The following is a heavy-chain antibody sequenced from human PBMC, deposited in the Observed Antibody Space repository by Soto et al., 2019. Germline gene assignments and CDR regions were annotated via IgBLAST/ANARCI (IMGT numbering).Heavy chain of an antibody. Sequence: QVQLQESGPGLVKPSETLSLTCTVSGGSISSYLWSWIRQPPGKGLEWIGYIYDSGTTNYSPSLKSRVTISVDTSKNLFFLDLISVTAADTAVYYCARGGGGGNSAVAAYWGQGTLVTVSS. J-gene: IGHJ4*02. CDR2: IYDSGTT. D-gene: IGHD2-21*02. V-gene: IGHV4-59*01. CDR3: ARGGGGGNSAVAAY. CDR1: GGSISSYL.